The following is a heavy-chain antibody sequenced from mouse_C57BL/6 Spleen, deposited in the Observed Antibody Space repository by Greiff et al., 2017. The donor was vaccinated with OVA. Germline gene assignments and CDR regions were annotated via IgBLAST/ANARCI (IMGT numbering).Heavy chain of an antibody. CDR3: ARETYGSSYDWYFDV. J-gene: IGHJ1*03. CDR2: IYPGSGST. Sequence: LQESGAELVKPGASVKMSCKASGYTFTSYWITWVKQRPGQGLEWIGDIYPGSGSTNYNEKFKSKATLTVDTSSSTAYMQLSSLTSEDSAVYYCARETYGSSYDWYFDVWGTGTTVTVSS. CDR1: GYTFTSYW. V-gene: IGHV1-55*01. D-gene: IGHD1-1*01.